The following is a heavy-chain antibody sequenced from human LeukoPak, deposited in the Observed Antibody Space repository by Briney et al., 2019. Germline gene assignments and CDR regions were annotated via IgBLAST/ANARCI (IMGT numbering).Heavy chain of an antibody. V-gene: IGHV3-74*01. J-gene: IGHJ4*02. CDR2: ISTDARTI. CDR1: GFAFSSNW. CDR3: VRGQATAWGLDY. D-gene: IGHD6-13*01. Sequence: GGSLRLSCAASGFAFSSNWMHWVRQALGKGLVWVSHISTDARTITYGDFVKGRFTISRDNAKNTLYLQMNSLRAEGTALYYCVRGQATAWGLDYWGQGTLVTVSS.